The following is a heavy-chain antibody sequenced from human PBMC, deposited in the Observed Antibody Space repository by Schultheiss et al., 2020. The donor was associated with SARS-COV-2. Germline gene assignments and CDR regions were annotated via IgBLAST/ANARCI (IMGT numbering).Heavy chain of an antibody. CDR2: INHSGST. CDR3: ARANVVLRFLELYGSGYYYGMDV. D-gene: IGHD3-3*01. V-gene: IGHV4-34*01. CDR1: GGSFSGYY. J-gene: IGHJ6*02. Sequence: SETLSLTCAVYGGSFSGYYWSWIRQPPGKGLEWIGEINHSGSTNYNPSLKSRVTISVDTSKNQFSLKLSSVTAADTAVYYCARANVVLRFLELYGSGYYYGMDVWGQGTTVTVSS.